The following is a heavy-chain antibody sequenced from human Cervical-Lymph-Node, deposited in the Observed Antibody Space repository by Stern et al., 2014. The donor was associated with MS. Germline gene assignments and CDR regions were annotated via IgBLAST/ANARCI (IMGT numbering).Heavy chain of an antibody. V-gene: IGHV1-3*01. CDR2: LIAGNGHT. Sequence: QVQLVQSGAEVKKPGASVKVSCKASGYTFTDYAIHWVRPDPGQGLEWMGWLIAGNGHTMHSRALPDRINLTRDTTENTAYMELNGLRSGDTAVYYCTTNYHYWGQGTLVTVSS. CDR1: GYTFTDYA. D-gene: IGHD1-14*01. J-gene: IGHJ4*02. CDR3: TTNYHY.